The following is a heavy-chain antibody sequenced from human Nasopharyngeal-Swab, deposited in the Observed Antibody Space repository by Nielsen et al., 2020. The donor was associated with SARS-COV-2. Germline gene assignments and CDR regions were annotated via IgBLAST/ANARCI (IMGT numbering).Heavy chain of an antibody. CDR1: GFTFSSYA. J-gene: IGHJ4*02. CDR2: ISGSGGST. CDR3: AKSRRVLLWFGELTY. Sequence: GESLKISCAASGFTFSSYAMSWVRQAPGKGLEWVSAISGSGGSTYYADSVKGRFTISRDNSKNTLYLQMNSLRAEDTAVYYCAKSRRVLLWFGELTYWGQGTLVTVSS. V-gene: IGHV3-23*01. D-gene: IGHD3-10*01.